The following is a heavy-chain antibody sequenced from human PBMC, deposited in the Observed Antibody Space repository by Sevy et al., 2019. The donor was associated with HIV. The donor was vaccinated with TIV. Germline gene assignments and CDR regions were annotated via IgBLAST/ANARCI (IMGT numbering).Heavy chain of an antibody. CDR3: ASTREYYSDNSGYFDY. J-gene: IGHJ4*02. CDR1: GHTLTELP. V-gene: IGHV1-24*01. CDR2: FDPEDGER. Sequence: ASVKVSCKFSGHTLTELPIHWVRQAPGKRLEWMGRFDPEDGERIYAQKFQGRVTMTEDTSTDTAYTELSSLRSEDTALYYCASTREYYSDNSGYFDYWGQGTLVTVSS. D-gene: IGHD3-22*01.